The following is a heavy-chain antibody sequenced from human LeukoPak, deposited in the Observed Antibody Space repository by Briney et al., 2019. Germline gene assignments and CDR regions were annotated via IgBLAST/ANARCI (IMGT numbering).Heavy chain of an antibody. J-gene: IGHJ4*02. Sequence: GGSLRLSCAASGFTFSSYAMSWVRQAPGKGLEWVSAISGSGGSTYYADSVKGRFTISRDNSKNTLYLQMNSLRAEDTAVYYCATLINRPPAYFYVYVWGSYNPFFDYWGQGTLVTVSS. D-gene: IGHD3-16*01. V-gene: IGHV3-23*01. CDR3: ATLINRPPAYFYVYVWGSYNPFFDY. CDR2: ISGSGGST. CDR1: GFTFSSYA.